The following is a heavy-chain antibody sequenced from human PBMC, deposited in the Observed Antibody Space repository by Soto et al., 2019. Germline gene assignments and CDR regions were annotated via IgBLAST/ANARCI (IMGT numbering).Heavy chain of an antibody. J-gene: IGHJ4*02. V-gene: IGHV3-23*01. D-gene: IGHD6-19*01. Sequence: PGGSLRLSCAASGFTFSSYAMSWVRQAPGKGLGWVSAISGSGGSTYYADSVRGRFTISRDNAKNSLYLQMNSLRAGDTALYYCAKAPGIAVAAYFDYWGQGTLVTVSS. CDR3: AKAPGIAVAAYFDY. CDR2: ISGSGGST. CDR1: GFTFSSYA.